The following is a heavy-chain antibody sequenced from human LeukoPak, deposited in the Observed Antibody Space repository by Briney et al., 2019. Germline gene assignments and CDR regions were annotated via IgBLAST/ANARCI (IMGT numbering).Heavy chain of an antibody. V-gene: IGHV3-30*04. CDR3: ARDYDYYYYGMDV. D-gene: IGHD3-16*01. J-gene: IGHJ6*02. CDR1: GFTFSSYA. Sequence: GGSLRLSCAASGFTFSSYAMHWVRKAPGKGLEWVAVISYDGSNKYYADSVKGRFTISRDNSKNTLYLQMNSLRAEDTAVYYCARDYDYYYYGMDVWGQGTTVTVSS. CDR2: ISYDGSNK.